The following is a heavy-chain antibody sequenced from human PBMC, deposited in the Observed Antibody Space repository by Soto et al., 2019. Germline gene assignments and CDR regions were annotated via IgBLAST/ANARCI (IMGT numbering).Heavy chain of an antibody. CDR2: ITGDGRGT. D-gene: IGHD3-10*01. Sequence: GGSLRLSCAASGLTFSNYAVTWVRQAPGRGLQWVSSITGDGRGTRYADSVRGRFTISRDNSRNTVFLQMNSLRAEDTAVYYCASTLYGSGSYYNSYPPLYWGQGTLVTVSS. CDR3: ASTLYGSGSYYNSYPPLY. V-gene: IGHV3-23*01. J-gene: IGHJ4*02. CDR1: GLTFSNYA.